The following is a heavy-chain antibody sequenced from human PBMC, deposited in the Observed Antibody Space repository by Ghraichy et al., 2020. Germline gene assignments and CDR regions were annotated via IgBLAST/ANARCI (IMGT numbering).Heavy chain of an antibody. CDR2: ISYDGSNK. D-gene: IGHD6-19*01. CDR1: GFTFSSYV. V-gene: IGHV3-30-3*01. J-gene: IGHJ4*02. CDR3: ARGSSRAVYSSVWLPRDY. Sequence: GESLNISCAASGFTFSSYVMHWVRQAPGKGLEWVAVISYDGSNKYYRDSVKGRFTISRDISKNTLYLQMNSLRADDTAVYYCARGSSRAVYSSVWLPRDYWGQGTLVTVSS.